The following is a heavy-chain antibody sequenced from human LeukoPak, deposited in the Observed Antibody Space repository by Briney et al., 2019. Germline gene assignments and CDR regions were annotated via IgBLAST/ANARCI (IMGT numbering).Heavy chain of an antibody. Sequence: GGSLRLSCAASGFTFSSYGMSWVRQAPGKGLEWVSAISGSGGSTYYADSVKGRFTISRDNSKNTLYLQMNSLRAEDTAVYYCAKDSPPYYYGSGSRDYWGQGTLVTASS. CDR3: AKDSPPYYYGSGSRDY. J-gene: IGHJ4*02. CDR2: ISGSGGST. V-gene: IGHV3-23*01. CDR1: GFTFSSYG. D-gene: IGHD3-10*01.